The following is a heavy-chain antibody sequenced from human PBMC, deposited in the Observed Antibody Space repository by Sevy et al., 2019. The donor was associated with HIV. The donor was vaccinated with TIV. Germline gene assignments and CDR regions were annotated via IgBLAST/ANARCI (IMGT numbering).Heavy chain of an antibody. Sequence: GGSLRLSCAASGLTFSSYAMSWVRQAPGKGLEWVSAISGSGGSTYYADSVKGRFTISRDNSKNTLYLQMNSLRAEDTAVYYCAKVLTIFGVVKDYWGQGTLVTVSS. CDR2: ISGSGGST. CDR1: GLTFSSYA. J-gene: IGHJ4*02. CDR3: AKVLTIFGVVKDY. D-gene: IGHD3-3*01. V-gene: IGHV3-23*01.